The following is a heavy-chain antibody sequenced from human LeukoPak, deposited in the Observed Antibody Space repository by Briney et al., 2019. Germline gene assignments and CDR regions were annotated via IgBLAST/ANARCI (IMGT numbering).Heavy chain of an antibody. V-gene: IGHV3-23*01. CDR1: RFTFSSSA. CDR2: ITYSGGST. J-gene: IGHJ4*02. Sequence: PGGSLRLSCAASRFTFSSSAMSWVRQAPGKGLEWVSGITYSGGSTYYADSVKGRFTISRDNSKNTLYLQMSSLRAEDKAAYYCAKGGSGNFPFDYWGQGTLVTVSS. D-gene: IGHD1-26*01. CDR3: AKGGSGNFPFDY.